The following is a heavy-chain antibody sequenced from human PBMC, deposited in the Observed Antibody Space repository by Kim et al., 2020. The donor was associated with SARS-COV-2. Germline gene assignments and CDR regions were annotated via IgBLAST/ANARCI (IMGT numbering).Heavy chain of an antibody. J-gene: IGHJ4*02. V-gene: IGHV3-74*01. D-gene: IGHD1-1*01. CDR3: AGRSLRGTNFFDY. Sequence: YADSVKGPFTISRDNAKNTMYLEMNSLRAEDTAVYYCAGRSLRGTNFFDYWGQGTLVTVSS.